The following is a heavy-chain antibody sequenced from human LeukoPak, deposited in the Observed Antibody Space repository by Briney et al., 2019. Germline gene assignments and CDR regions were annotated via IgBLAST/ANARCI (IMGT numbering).Heavy chain of an antibody. D-gene: IGHD3-22*01. V-gene: IGHV3-74*01. CDR3: ARVKGMGYYDSSGYYPDAFDI. CDR1: GFTFSSYW. J-gene: IGHJ3*02. Sequence: GGSLRLSCAASGFTFSSYWMHWVRQAPGKGLVWVSRINSDGSSTSYADSVKGRFTISRDNAKNTLYLQMNSLRAEDTAVYYCARVKGMGYYDSSGYYPDAFDIWGQGTMVTVSS. CDR2: INSDGSST.